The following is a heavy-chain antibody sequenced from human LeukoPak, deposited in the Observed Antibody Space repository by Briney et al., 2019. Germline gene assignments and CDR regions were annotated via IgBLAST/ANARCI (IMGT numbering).Heavy chain of an antibody. D-gene: IGHD1-1*01. CDR1: GFTFISYS. Sequence: GGSLRLSCAASGFTFISYSLGWVGRPPGRGLEWVSYISSNSSTIYYAYSVKGRFTISRDNAKNSLYLQMNSLRDEDTALYYCARSGNYDCWGQGTLVTVSS. V-gene: IGHV3-48*02. J-gene: IGHJ4*02. CDR2: ISSNSSTI. CDR3: ARSGNYDC.